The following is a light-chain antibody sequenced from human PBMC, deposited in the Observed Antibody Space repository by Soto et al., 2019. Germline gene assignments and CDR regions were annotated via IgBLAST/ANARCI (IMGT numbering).Light chain of an antibody. Sequence: EIVMTQSPATLSVSPGERATLSCRASQSVSSNLAWYQQKPGQAPRLLIYGASTRATGIPARFSGSGSGTEFTLTISSLQSEDSAVYYCQQYNNWPFYTFGQGTKLEIK. CDR1: QSVSSN. J-gene: IGKJ2*01. CDR2: GAS. V-gene: IGKV3-15*01. CDR3: QQYNNWPFYT.